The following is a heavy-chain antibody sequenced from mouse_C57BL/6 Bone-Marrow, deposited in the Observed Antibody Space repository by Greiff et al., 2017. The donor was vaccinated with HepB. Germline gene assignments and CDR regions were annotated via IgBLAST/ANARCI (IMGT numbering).Heavy chain of an antibody. V-gene: IGHV3-6*01. CDR1: GYSITSGYY. J-gene: IGHJ3*01. D-gene: IGHD3-3*01. Sequence: EVKLVESGPGLVKPSQSLSLTCSVTGYSITSGYYWNWIRQFPGNKLEWMGYISYDGSNNYNPSLKNRISITRDTSKNQFFLKLNSVTTEDTATYYCARGDSSPYAYWGQGTLVTVSA. CDR3: ARGDSSPYAY. CDR2: ISYDGSN.